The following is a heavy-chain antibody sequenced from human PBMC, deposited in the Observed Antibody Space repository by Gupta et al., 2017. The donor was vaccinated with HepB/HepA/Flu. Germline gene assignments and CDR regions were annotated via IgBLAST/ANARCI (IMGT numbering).Heavy chain of an antibody. V-gene: IGHV3-20*04. Sequence: EVQLVESGEGVVRPGVSLRVSCAAYGFTFDDYGMTWVRSAPGKGLEWVSGIKWNGGRTGYADSVKGRFTSSRDKAEISLYLQMISLRAEDTGLYYCARDLFPLYYYDSSGSLVYWGQGTLVTDTS. D-gene: IGHD3-22*01. CDR2: IKWNGGRT. CDR1: GFTFDDYG. J-gene: IGHJ4*02. CDR3: ARDLFPLYYYDSSGSLVY.